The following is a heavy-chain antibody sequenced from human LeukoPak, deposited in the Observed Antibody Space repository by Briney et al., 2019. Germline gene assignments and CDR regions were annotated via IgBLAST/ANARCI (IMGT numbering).Heavy chain of an antibody. J-gene: IGHJ4*02. CDR2: VYYSGST. Sequence: PSETLSLTCTVSGGSISSYYWSWIRQPPGKGLEWIGYVYYSGSTNYNPSLKSRVTISVDTSKNQFSLKLSSVTAADTAVYYCARAYSSGWPDFDYWGQGTLVTVSS. D-gene: IGHD6-19*01. V-gene: IGHV4-59*01. CDR1: GGSISSYY. CDR3: ARAYSSGWPDFDY.